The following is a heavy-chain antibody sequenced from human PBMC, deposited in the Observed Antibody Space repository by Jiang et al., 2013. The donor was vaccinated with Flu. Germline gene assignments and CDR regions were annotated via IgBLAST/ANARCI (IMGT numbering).Heavy chain of an antibody. D-gene: IGHD4-23*01. Sequence: PGLVKPSQTLSLTCTVSGGSISSGSYYWSWIRQPAGKGLEWIGRIYTSGSTNYNPSLKSRVTISVDTSKNQFSLKLSSVTAADTAVYYCASTTVVIPEYFQHWGQGTLVTVSS. CDR2: IYTSGST. CDR3: ASTTVVIPEYFQH. J-gene: IGHJ1*01. CDR1: GGSISSGSYY. V-gene: IGHV4-61*02.